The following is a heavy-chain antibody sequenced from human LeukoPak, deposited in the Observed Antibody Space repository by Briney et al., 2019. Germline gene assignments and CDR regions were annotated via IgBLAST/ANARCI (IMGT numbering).Heavy chain of an antibody. Sequence: PGGSLRLSCAASGFTFSDYGMHWVRQAPGKGLEWVAFIRNDGSNEYYPDSVKGRFTISRDNSTNTPYLQMNSLRPEDTAVYYCAKGGSASHNWFDPWGQGTLVTVSS. CDR3: AKGGSASHNWFDP. J-gene: IGHJ5*02. D-gene: IGHD2-15*01. CDR1: GFTFSDYG. V-gene: IGHV3-30*02. CDR2: IRNDGSNE.